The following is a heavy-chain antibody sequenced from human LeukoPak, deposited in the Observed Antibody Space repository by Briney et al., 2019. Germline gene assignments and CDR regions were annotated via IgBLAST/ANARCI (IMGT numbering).Heavy chain of an antibody. V-gene: IGHV3-21*01. CDR2: ISSSSSYI. J-gene: IGHJ5*02. CDR1: GFTFSSYS. CDR3: AQGLLS. Sequence: PGGSLRLSCAASGFTFSSYSMNWVRQAPGKGLEWVSSISSSSSYIYYADSVKGRCTISRDNSKNTLYLQLNSLRADDTAVFYCAQGLLSWGQGTLLTVAA.